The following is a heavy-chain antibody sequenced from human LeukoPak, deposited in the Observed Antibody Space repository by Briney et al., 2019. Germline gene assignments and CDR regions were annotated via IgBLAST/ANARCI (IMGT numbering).Heavy chain of an antibody. V-gene: IGHV4-59*01. J-gene: IGHJ5*02. Sequence: SETLSLTCTVSGGSISSYYWSWIRQPPGKGLEWIGYIYYSGSTNYNPSLKSRVTISVDTSKNQFPLKLSSVTAADTAVYYCARVGCGSTSCSWFDPWGQGTLVTVSS. CDR1: GGSISSYY. CDR2: IYYSGST. D-gene: IGHD2-2*01. CDR3: ARVGCGSTSCSWFDP.